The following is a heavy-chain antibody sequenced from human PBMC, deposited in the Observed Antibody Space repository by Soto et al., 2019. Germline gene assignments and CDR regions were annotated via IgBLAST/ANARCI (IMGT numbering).Heavy chain of an antibody. Sequence: QGQLVQSGVEVKKPGASVKVSCKASGYSFTNYGITWVRQAPGQGFEWMGWISAYNGNTNYAQKVQGRVTMTTDASTSTAYLELRSLSSDDTAVYYCARDRGVAPPVAGNTHYYYYMDVWGKGTTVTVSS. J-gene: IGHJ6*03. D-gene: IGHD6-19*01. V-gene: IGHV1-18*01. CDR3: ARDRGVAPPVAGNTHYYYYMDV. CDR1: GYSFTNYG. CDR2: ISAYNGNT.